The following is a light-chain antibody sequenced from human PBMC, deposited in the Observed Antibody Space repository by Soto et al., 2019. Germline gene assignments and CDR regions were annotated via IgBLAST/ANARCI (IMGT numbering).Light chain of an antibody. J-gene: IGLJ1*01. V-gene: IGLV2-23*02. Sequence: QSVQTQPASVSGSPGQSITISCTGATSDVGSYSLVSWYQQHPGKVPKLLIYEVTKRPSGVSNRFSGSKSGNTASLTISGLQAEDEADYYCCSFAGSGSPYVFGTGTKVTVL. CDR3: CSFAGSGSPYV. CDR2: EVT. CDR1: TSDVGSYSL.